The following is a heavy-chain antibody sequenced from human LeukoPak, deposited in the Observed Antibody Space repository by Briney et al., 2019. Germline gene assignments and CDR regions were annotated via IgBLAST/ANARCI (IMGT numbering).Heavy chain of an antibody. CDR2: IYTSGST. J-gene: IGHJ3*02. V-gene: IGHV4-4*07. D-gene: IGHD6-13*01. Sequence: SETLSLTCTVSGGSISSYYWSWIRQPAGKGLEWIGRIYTSGSTNYNPSLKSRVTMSVDTSKNQFSLKLSSVTAADTAVYHCARDSIAAAGWAFDIWGQGTMVTVSS. CDR3: ARDSIAAAGWAFDI. CDR1: GGSISSYY.